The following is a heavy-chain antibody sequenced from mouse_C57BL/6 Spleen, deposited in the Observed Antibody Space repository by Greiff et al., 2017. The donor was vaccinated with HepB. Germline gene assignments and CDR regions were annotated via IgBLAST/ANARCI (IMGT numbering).Heavy chain of an antibody. CDR1: GYTFTSYW. CDR2: IDPSDSYT. J-gene: IGHJ3*01. V-gene: IGHV1-50*01. CDR3: ARWGLFAY. Sequence: VQLQQPGAELVKPGASVKLSCKASGYTFTSYWMQWVKQRPGQGLEWIGEIDPSDSYTNYNQKFKGKATLTVDTSSSTAYMQRSSLTSEDSAVYYCARWGLFAYWGQGTLVTVSA.